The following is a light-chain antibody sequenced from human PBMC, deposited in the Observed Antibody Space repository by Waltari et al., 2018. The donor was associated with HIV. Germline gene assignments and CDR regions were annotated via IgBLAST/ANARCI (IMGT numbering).Light chain of an antibody. J-gene: IGKJ1*01. CDR2: LGS. Sequence: DIVMTQSPLSLPVPPGEPASISCRSSQSLLHSNGYTHLDWYLQKPGQSPQLLIYLGSNRASGVPERFSGSGSGTNFTLRIGRVAAEDVGVYYCMQPLQTPWTFGQGTKVEIK. V-gene: IGKV2-28*01. CDR3: MQPLQTPWT. CDR1: QSLLHSNGYTH.